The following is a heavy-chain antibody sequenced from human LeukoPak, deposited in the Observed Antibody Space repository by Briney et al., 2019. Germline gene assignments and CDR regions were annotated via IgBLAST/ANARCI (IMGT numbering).Heavy chain of an antibody. CDR1: GGSISSYY. Sequence: SETLSLTCTVSGGSISSYYWSWIRQPPGKGLEWIGYIYYSGSTNYNPSLKSRVTMSVDTSENQFSLKLSSVTAADTAVYYCARKPIVNSAWYYFDYWGQGTLVTVSS. J-gene: IGHJ4*02. D-gene: IGHD3-22*01. CDR3: ARKPIVNSAWYYFDY. V-gene: IGHV4-59*12. CDR2: IYYSGST.